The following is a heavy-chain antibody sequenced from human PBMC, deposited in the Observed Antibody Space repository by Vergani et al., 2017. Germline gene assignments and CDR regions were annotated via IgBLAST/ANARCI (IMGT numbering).Heavy chain of an antibody. Sequence: EVQLLESGGGLVQPGGSLRLSCAASGFTFSSYAMSWVRQAPGKGLEWVSVIYSGGSSTYYADSVKGRFTISRDNSKNTLYLQMNSLRAEDTAVYYCAKGSLDYSNYVPFDVWGQGTMVTVSS. CDR2: IYSGGSST. J-gene: IGHJ3*01. CDR3: AKGSLDYSNYVPFDV. CDR1: GFTFSSYA. D-gene: IGHD4-11*01. V-gene: IGHV3-23*03.